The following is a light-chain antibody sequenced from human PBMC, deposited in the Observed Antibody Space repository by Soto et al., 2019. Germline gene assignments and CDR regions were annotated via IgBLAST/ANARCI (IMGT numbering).Light chain of an antibody. V-gene: IGKV1-13*02. CDR2: DAS. Sequence: AIQLTQSPSSLSASVGGRVTITCRASQGISSALAWYQQKPGKAPKLLIYDASSFISGVPSRFSGSGSGTEFTLTISSLQPDDFATYYCQQYNSYWTFGQGTRWIS. CDR3: QQYNSYWT. J-gene: IGKJ1*01. CDR1: QGISSA.